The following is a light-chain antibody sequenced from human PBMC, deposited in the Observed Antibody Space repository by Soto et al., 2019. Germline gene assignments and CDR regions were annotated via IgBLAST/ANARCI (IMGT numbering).Light chain of an antibody. CDR3: QQSSSLPWT. CDR1: QTITTY. Sequence: DIQMTQSPPSLSASVGDRVTITCRTSQTITTYLNWYQQESGKTPKLLIYGASILQTGISSRFSGSGSGTDFTLTISSLQPEDFATYYCQQSSSLPWTFGQGTKVEIK. V-gene: IGKV1-39*01. J-gene: IGKJ1*01. CDR2: GAS.